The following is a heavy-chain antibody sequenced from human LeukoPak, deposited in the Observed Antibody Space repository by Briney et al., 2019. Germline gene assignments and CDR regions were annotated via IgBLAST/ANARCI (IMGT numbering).Heavy chain of an antibody. V-gene: IGHV3-23*01. CDR1: GFTFSSYA. CDR3: AKGPQGSGSTRNYFDY. D-gene: IGHD3-10*01. J-gene: IGHJ4*02. Sequence: PGGSLRLSCAASGFTFSSYAMSWVRQAPGKGLEWVPAISGSGGSTYYADSVKGRFTISRDNSKNTLYLQMNSLRAEDTAVYYCAKGPQGSGSTRNYFDYWGQGTLVTVSS. CDR2: ISGSGGST.